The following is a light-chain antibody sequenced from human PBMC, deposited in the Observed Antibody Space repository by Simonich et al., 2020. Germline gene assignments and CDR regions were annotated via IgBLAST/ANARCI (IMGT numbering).Light chain of an antibody. V-gene: IGLV3-25*03. CDR2: KDS. CDR1: ALPKQY. Sequence: SYELTPPPSVSVSPGQTARITCSGDALPKQYAYWYQQKPGQAPVLVIYKDSARPSGIPERFSGSSSGTTGTLTISGVQAEDEADYYCQSADSSGTYVVFGGGTKLTVL. J-gene: IGLJ2*01. CDR3: QSADSSGTYVV.